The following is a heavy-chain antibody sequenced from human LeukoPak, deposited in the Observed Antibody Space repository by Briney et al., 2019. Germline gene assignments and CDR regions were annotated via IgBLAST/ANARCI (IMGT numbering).Heavy chain of an antibody. V-gene: IGHV1-2*02. Sequence: ASVKVSCKASGYTFTGYYMHWVRQAPGQGLEWMGWINPNSGGTNYAQKFQGRVTMTRDTSTSTVYMELSSLRSEDTAVYYCASSGGGYSGYDSYYYMDVWGKGTTVTISS. CDR1: GYTFTGYY. CDR3: ASSGGGYSGYDSYYYMDV. CDR2: INPNSGGT. J-gene: IGHJ6*03. D-gene: IGHD5-12*01.